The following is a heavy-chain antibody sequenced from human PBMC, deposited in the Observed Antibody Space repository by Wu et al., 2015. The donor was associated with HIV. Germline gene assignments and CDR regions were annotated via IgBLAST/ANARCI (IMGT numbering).Heavy chain of an antibody. CDR1: ASTFTNYD. CDR3: ARGNYYDILTGYYKGPLPRAFDI. J-gene: IGHJ3*02. Sequence: QVQLVQSGPEVKKPGASVKVSCKASASTFTNYDISWVRQATGQGLEWMGWMNPNSGNTGYAQKFQGRVTMTRNTSISTAYMELSSLRSEDTAVYYCARGNYYDILTGYYKGPLPRAFDIWGQGQWSPSLQ. V-gene: IGHV1-8*02. CDR2: MNPNSGNT. D-gene: IGHD3-9*01.